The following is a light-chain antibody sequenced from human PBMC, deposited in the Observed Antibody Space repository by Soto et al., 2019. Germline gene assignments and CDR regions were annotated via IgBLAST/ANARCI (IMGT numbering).Light chain of an antibody. CDR1: SSNIGNNF. J-gene: IGLJ7*01. Sequence: QSVLTQPPSVSGTPGQRVTISCSGSSSNIGNNFVYWYQHLPGAAPTLVVYSDNHRPSGVPVRFSGSKSGTSASLTISGLRSEDEDTYYCATWDDSLSVFVVFGGGTQLTVL. CDR2: SDN. CDR3: ATWDDSLSVFVV. V-gene: IGLV1-47*01.